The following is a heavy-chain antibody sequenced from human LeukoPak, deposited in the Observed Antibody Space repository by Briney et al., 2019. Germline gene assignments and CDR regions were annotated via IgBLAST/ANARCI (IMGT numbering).Heavy chain of an antibody. V-gene: IGHV1-2*02. Sequence: ASVKVSCKASGYTFTGYYMHWVRQAPGQGLEWMGWINPNSGGTNYAQKFQGRVTMTRDTSISTACMELSRLRSDDTAVYYCATALHIVVVTWHAFDIWGQGTMVTVSS. CDR1: GYTFTGYY. CDR3: ATALHIVVVTWHAFDI. J-gene: IGHJ3*02. CDR2: INPNSGGT. D-gene: IGHD2-21*02.